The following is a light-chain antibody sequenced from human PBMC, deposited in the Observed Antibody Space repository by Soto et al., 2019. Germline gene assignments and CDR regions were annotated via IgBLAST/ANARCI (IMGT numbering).Light chain of an antibody. J-gene: IGKJ4*01. CDR3: QQYYTWPLT. Sequence: EIVMTQSPATLSVSPGEGATLSCRASQSIGRNLAWYHQKPGQAPRLLIYGASLRATGIPARFSGSGSGTEFTLTISSLQSEDFAVYSCQQYYTWPLTFGGGTKVEI. CDR2: GAS. CDR1: QSIGRN. V-gene: IGKV3-15*01.